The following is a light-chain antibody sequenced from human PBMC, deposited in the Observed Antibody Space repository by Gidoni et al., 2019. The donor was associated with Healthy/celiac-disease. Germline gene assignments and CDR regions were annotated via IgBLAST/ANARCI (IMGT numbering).Light chain of an antibody. CDR1: QSVLYSSNNKNY. CDR3: QQYYSTPNS. J-gene: IGKJ2*03. V-gene: IGKV4-1*01. Sequence: DIVMTQSPDSLSASLGERATINCKSSQSVLYSSNNKNYLAWYQQKPGQPPKLLIYWASTRESGVLDRFSGSGSGTDFTLTISSLQAEDVAVYYCQQYYSTPNSFGQGTKLEIK. CDR2: WAS.